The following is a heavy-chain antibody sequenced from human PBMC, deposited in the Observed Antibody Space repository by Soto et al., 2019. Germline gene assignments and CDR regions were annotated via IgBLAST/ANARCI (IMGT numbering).Heavy chain of an antibody. D-gene: IGHD1-26*01. CDR3: ARGSSRLRLDP. Sequence: EVQLVESGGGLVQPGGSLRLSCAASGFTFSSYSMNWVRQAPGKGLEWVSYISSSSSTIYYADSVKGRFTISRDNAKNSLYLQMNSLRAEDTAVYYCARGSSRLRLDPWGQGTLVTVSS. J-gene: IGHJ5*02. CDR2: ISSSSSTI. V-gene: IGHV3-48*01. CDR1: GFTFSSYS.